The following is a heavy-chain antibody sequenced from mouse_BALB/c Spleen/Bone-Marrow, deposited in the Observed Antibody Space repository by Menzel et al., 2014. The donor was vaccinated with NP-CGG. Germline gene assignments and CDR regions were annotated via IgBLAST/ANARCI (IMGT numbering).Heavy chain of an antibody. CDR2: INPSNGGT. Sequence: VQLQQSGAELVKPGASVKLSCKASGYTFTSYYMYWVKQRPEQGLEWIGGINPSNGGTNFNEKLKSKATLTVDKSSSTAYMQLSSLTSEDSAVYYCTRSYYAKEGAWFAYWGQGTLVTVSA. V-gene: IGHV1S81*02. D-gene: IGHD1-1*01. CDR1: GYTFTSYY. J-gene: IGHJ3*01. CDR3: TRSYYAKEGAWFAY.